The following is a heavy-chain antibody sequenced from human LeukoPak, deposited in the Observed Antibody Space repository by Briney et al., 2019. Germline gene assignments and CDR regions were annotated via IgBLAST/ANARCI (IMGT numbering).Heavy chain of an antibody. CDR1: GGSISSNNYY. D-gene: IGHD6-6*01. J-gene: IGHJ4*02. Sequence: SQTLSLTCTVSGGSISSNNYYWGWIRQPPGKGLEWIGTIYYSGGTYYNPSLKSRVTISVDTSKNQFSLKLSSVTAADTAVYYCARLGAARGSDYWGQGSLVTVSS. V-gene: IGHV4-39*01. CDR3: ARLGAARGSDY. CDR2: IYYSGGT.